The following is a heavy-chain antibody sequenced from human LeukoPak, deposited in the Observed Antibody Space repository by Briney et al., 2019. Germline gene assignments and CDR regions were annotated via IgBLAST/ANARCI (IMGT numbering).Heavy chain of an antibody. CDR2: ISSSSSTI. D-gene: IGHD6-13*01. CDR1: GFTFSSYS. V-gene: IGHV3-48*04. Sequence: GGSLRLSCAASGFTFSSYSMNWVRQAPGKGLEWVSYISSSSSTIYYADSVKGRFTISRDNAKNSLYLQMNSLRAEDTAVYYCARDLGSLGIAAAGNFDYWGQGTLVTVSS. CDR3: ARDLGSLGIAAAGNFDY. J-gene: IGHJ4*02.